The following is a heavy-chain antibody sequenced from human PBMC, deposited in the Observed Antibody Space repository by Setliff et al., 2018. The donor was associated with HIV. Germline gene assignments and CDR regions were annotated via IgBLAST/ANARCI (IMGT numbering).Heavy chain of an antibody. CDR2: LIPVLGEP. J-gene: IGHJ4*02. CDR1: GHTPRHYG. D-gene: IGHD3-10*01. CDR3: ARGVLYGLSEY. V-gene: IGHV1-69*11. Sequence: VASVKVSCKASGHTPRHYGINWIRQAPGQGLEWVGSLIPVLGEPHYAPRFQGRVTITADDSTNTAYLELSNLGFDDTATYYCARGVLYGLSEYWGTGSLVTVSS.